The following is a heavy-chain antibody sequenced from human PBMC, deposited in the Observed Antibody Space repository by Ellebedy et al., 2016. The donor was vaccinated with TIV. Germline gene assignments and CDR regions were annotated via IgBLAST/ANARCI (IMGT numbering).Heavy chain of an antibody. D-gene: IGHD1-1*01. CDR3: AKGTGTWNQGHADAFDI. J-gene: IGHJ3*02. CDR1: GFTFDDYG. Sequence: GGSLRLXXAASGFTFDDYGMSWVRQAPGKGLEWVSGINWNGGSTGYADSVKGRFTISRDNAKNSLYLQMNSLRAEDTALYYCAKGTGTWNQGHADAFDIWGQGTMVTVSS. V-gene: IGHV3-20*03. CDR2: INWNGGST.